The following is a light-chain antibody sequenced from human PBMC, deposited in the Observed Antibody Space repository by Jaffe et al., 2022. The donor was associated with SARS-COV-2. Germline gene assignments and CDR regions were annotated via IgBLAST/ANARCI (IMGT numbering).Light chain of an antibody. V-gene: IGKV1-5*03. CDR3: LQYNGYIPYT. CDR2: KAS. J-gene: IGKJ2*01. CDR1: QSISGW. Sequence: DIQMTQSPSTLPASVGDRVTITCRASQSISGWLAWYQHKPGKAPKLLIYKASTLETGVPSRFSGSGSGTEFTLTISSLQPDDFATYFCLQYNGYIPYTFGQGTKLEIK.